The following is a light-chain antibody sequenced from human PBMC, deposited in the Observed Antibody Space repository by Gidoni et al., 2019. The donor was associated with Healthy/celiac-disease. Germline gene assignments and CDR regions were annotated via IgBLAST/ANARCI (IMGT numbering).Light chain of an antibody. CDR3: QSADSSGTYRDVV. Sequence: SYELTQPPSVSVSAGQTARITCSGDALPKQYAYWYQQKPGQAPVLVIYKDSERPSGIPERFSGSSSGTTVTLTISGVQAEDEADYYCQSADSSGTYRDVVFGGGTKLTVL. CDR1: ALPKQY. CDR2: KDS. V-gene: IGLV3-25*03. J-gene: IGLJ2*01.